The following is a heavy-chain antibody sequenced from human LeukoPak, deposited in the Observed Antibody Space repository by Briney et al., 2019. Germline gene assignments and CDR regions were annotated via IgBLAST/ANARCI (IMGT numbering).Heavy chain of an antibody. J-gene: IGHJ4*02. Sequence: PGGSLRLSCAASGFTFSSYAMSWVRQAPGKGLEWVSAISGSGGSTYYADSVKGRFTISRDNSKNTLYLQMNSLRAEDTAVYYCAKDYYDSSSYFHSLGYWGQGTLVTVSS. V-gene: IGHV3-23*01. CDR3: AKDYYDSSSYFHSLGY. D-gene: IGHD3-22*01. CDR1: GFTFSSYA. CDR2: ISGSGGST.